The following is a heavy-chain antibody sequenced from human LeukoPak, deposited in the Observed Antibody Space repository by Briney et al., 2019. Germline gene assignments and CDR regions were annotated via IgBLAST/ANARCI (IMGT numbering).Heavy chain of an antibody. CDR3: ARMNSPYYYYFYMDV. D-gene: IGHD1-7*01. Sequence: GGSLRLSCAASGFMFSDDYMSWIRQAPGKGLELILYISSSGITTHNADSVKGRATISMDNAENSLYLQMNNLRAEDTAVYYCARMNSPYYYYFYMDVWGKGTTVTVSS. V-gene: IGHV3-11*04. CDR2: ISSSGITT. CDR1: GFMFSDDY. J-gene: IGHJ6*03.